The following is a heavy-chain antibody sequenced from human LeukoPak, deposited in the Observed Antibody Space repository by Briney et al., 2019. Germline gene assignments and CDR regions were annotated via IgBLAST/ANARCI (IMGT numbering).Heavy chain of an antibody. Sequence: SETLSLTCAVYGGSFSGYYWSWIRQPPGKGLEWIGEINHSGSTNYNPSLKSRVTISVDTSKNQFSLKLSSVTAADTAVYYCARGGGSYEDYFDYWGQGTLVTVSS. J-gene: IGHJ4*02. CDR3: ARGGGSYEDYFDY. CDR2: INHSGST. D-gene: IGHD1-26*01. CDR1: GGSFSGYY. V-gene: IGHV4-34*01.